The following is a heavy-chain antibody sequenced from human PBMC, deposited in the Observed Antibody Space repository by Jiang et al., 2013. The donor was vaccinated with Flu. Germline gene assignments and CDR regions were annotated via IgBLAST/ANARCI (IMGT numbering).Heavy chain of an antibody. CDR2: IYYSGST. CDR3: ARHEYSSGWEHPFDY. CDR1: GGSISSYY. V-gene: IGHV4-59*08. J-gene: IGHJ4*02. Sequence: GSGLVKPSETLSLTCTVSGGSISSYYWSWIRQPPGKGLEWIGYIYYSGSTNYNPSLKSRVTISVDTSKNQFSLKLSSVTAADTAVYYCARHEYSSGWEHPFDYWAREPWSPSPQ. D-gene: IGHD6-19*01.